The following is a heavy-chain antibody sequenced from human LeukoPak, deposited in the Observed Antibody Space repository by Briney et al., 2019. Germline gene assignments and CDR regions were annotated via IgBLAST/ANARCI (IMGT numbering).Heavy chain of an antibody. J-gene: IGHJ4*02. CDR3: ARSYCSSTICYGGHY. CDR2: ILNSGRT. V-gene: IGHV4-61*02. Sequence: SETLSLTCTVSGGSISSGPYYWNWLRQPAGKGLEWIGRILNSGRTNYNPSLKSRVTISVDTSRNQFSLKLSSVTAADTAVYYCARSYCSSTICYGGHYWGQGTLVTVSS. CDR1: GGSISSGPYY. D-gene: IGHD2-2*01.